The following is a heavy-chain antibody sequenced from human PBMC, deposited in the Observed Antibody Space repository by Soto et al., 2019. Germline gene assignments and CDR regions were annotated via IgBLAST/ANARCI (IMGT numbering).Heavy chain of an antibody. D-gene: IGHD2-15*01. Sequence: EVQLVESGGGWVQPGGSLGLSCAASGFIVSSKYMSWVRQAPGKGLEWVSVIYSDGSTYYADSVKGRFTISRDNSKNTLYLQMNSLRGEDTAVYYCARDVGGGGAFDIWGQGTMVTVSS. V-gene: IGHV3-66*01. CDR3: ARDVGGGGAFDI. J-gene: IGHJ3*02. CDR1: GFIVSSKY. CDR2: IYSDGST.